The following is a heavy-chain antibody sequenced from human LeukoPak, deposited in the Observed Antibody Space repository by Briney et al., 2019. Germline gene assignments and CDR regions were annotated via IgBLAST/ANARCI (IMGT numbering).Heavy chain of an antibody. CDR2: IKQDGSEK. CDR3: ARGIGVDCSGGSCYSGPNWFDP. Sequence: GGSLRLSCAASGFTFSSYWMSWVRQAPGKGLEWVAKIKQDGSEKYYGDSVKGRFTISRDNAKNSPYLQMNSLRAEDTAVYYCARGIGVDCSGGSCYSGPNWFDPWGQGTLVTVSS. J-gene: IGHJ5*02. CDR1: GFTFSSYW. V-gene: IGHV3-7*01. D-gene: IGHD2-15*01.